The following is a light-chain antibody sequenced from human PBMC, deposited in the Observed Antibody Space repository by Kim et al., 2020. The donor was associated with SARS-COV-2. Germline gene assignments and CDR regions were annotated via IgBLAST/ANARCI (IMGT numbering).Light chain of an antibody. J-gene: IGKJ1*01. Sequence: ASVGDKVTITCRASQDISNYLAWFQLKPGTAPKLLIYAASALQPGVPSRFSGSGSGTDFTLTVTSLQPEDVATYYCQKCDSAPWTFGQGTKVDIK. V-gene: IGKV1-27*01. CDR1: QDISNY. CDR3: QKCDSAPWT. CDR2: AAS.